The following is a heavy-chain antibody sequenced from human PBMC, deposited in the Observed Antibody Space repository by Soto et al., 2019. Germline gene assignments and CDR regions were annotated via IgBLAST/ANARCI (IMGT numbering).Heavy chain of an antibody. CDR3: TRKRFGMDV. Sequence: PGGSLRLSCVASGVTLSYYGVHWVRQSPGKGLEWVALIWNHGNTAYHADSVKGRFTVSRDNSRNIVYLQMNSLRAEDTAVYFCTRKRFGMDVWGQGTTVTVSS. V-gene: IGHV3-33*01. CDR2: IWNHGNTA. CDR1: GVTLSYYG. J-gene: IGHJ6*02.